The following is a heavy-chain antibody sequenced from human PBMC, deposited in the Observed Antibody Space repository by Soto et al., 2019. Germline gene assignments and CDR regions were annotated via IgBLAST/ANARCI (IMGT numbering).Heavy chain of an antibody. J-gene: IGHJ1*01. D-gene: IGHD6-13*01. CDR3: VKDESINWYSGHFRH. Sequence: GGSLRLSCAASGFTFDDYAMHWVRQVPGKGLEWVSGINWNSGSIGYGDSVKGRFAISRDNAKNSLHLQVNSLSAEDTAFYYCVKDESINWYSGHFRHWGQGTLVTVSS. CDR1: GFTFDDYA. V-gene: IGHV3-9*01. CDR2: INWNSGSI.